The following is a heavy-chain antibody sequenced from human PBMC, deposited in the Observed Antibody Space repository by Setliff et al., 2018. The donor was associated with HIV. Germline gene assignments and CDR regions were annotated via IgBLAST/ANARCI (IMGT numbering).Heavy chain of an antibody. CDR1: GGSIISGSYY. D-gene: IGHD3-3*01. J-gene: IGHJ4*02. CDR2: IYTSGST. CDR3: ARTSEYDFGLTKYLDY. Sequence: PSETLSLTCSVSGGSIISGSYYWSWIRQPAGKGLEWIGHIYTSGSTNYNPSLESRVTISVDTSKNQFSLKLSSVTAADTAVYYCARTSEYDFGLTKYLDYWGQGTLVTVSS. V-gene: IGHV4-61*09.